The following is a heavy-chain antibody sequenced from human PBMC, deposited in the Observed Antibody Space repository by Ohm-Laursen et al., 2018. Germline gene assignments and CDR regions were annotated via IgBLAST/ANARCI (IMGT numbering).Heavy chain of an antibody. CDR1: GYTFTSYD. D-gene: IGHD1/OR15-1a*01. CDR2: MNPNSGNT. CDR3: ARGTPTGYNWNSGGWFDP. Sequence: GASVKVSCKASGYTFTSYDINWVRQATGQGLEWMGWMNPNSGNTGYAQKFQGRVTMTRNTSISTAYMELSSLRSEDTAVYYCARGTPTGYNWNSGGWFDPWGQGTLVTVSS. J-gene: IGHJ5*02. V-gene: IGHV1-8*01.